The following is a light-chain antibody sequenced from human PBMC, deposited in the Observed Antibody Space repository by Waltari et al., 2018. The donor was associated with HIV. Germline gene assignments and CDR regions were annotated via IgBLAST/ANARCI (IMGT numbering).Light chain of an antibody. Sequence: DIVLTQSPGTLSLSPGERATLSCRASQNVGDDSLAWYQQRPVQTPRLLIYSASIRATGIPDRFSGSWSGTDFTLTITRLEPEDFAVYSCQQYGSSPLFTFGPGTKVDIK. CDR2: SAS. CDR3: QQYGSSPLFT. V-gene: IGKV3-20*01. CDR1: QNVGDDS. J-gene: IGKJ3*01.